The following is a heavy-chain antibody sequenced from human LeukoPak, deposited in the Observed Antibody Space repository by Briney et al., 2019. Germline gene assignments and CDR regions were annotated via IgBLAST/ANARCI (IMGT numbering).Heavy chain of an antibody. CDR2: IDPSDSYT. CDR1: GYSFTSYW. V-gene: IGHV5-10-1*01. J-gene: IGHJ5*02. D-gene: IGHD6-19*01. CDR3: AIHRYSSGWSNSGWFDP. Sequence: GESLKISCKGSGYSFTSYWISWVRQMPGKGLEWMGRIDPSDSYTNYSPSFQGHVTISADKSISTAYLQWSSLKASDTAMYYCAIHRYSSGWSNSGWFDPWGQGTLVTVSS.